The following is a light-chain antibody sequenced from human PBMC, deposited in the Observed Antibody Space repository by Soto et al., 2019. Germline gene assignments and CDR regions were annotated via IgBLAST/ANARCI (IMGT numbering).Light chain of an antibody. Sequence: EIVLTQSPGTLSLSPGERATLSCRSSQTTSANSLAWYQQKPGQAPRLLIYGASTRATGIPARFSGSGSGTEFTLTISSLQSEDFAVYYCQQYNNWPPYTFGQGTKLEIK. CDR2: GAS. V-gene: IGKV3-15*01. CDR1: QTTSAN. J-gene: IGKJ2*01. CDR3: QQYNNWPPYT.